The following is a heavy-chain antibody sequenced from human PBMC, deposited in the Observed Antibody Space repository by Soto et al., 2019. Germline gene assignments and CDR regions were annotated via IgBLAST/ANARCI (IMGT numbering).Heavy chain of an antibody. Sequence: QVQLVQSGAEVKKPGSSVKVSCKASGGTLNSYAISWVRQAPGQGLEWMGGIITAFGRGIYAQKFQGRVTINEEESTKTAYMDLNSLRSENTAVYYCAAGGSWPRLDNWGQGPLLNVSS. CDR2: IITAFGRG. J-gene: IGHJ4*02. CDR3: AAGGSWPRLDN. CDR1: GGTLNSYA. V-gene: IGHV1-69*01. D-gene: IGHD6-13*01.